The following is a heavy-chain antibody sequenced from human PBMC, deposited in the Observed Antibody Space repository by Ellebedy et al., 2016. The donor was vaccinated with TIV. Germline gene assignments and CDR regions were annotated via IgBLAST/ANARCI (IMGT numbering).Heavy chain of an antibody. Sequence: PSETLSLTCSASGFTFSSYAMHWVRQAPGKGLEYISAIVSNGDSTYYANSVKGRFIISRDNSKNTLYLQMSSLRLEDTAVYYCVKAWGDWGQGTLVTVSS. CDR1: GFTFSSYA. CDR2: IVSNGDST. CDR3: VKAWGD. V-gene: IGHV3-64D*06. D-gene: IGHD3-16*01. J-gene: IGHJ4*02.